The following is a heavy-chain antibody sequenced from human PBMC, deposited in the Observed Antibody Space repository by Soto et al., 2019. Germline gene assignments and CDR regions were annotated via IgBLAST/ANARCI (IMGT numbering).Heavy chain of an antibody. Sequence: QVQLVQSGAEVQKSGASVKVSCKASGYTFTSHGISWVRQAPGQGLEWMGWISTYNGNTNYAQKLQGRVTMTTDTSTSTAYMEVRSVISDDTAVYYCAIYTSSLDSWGQRTLVTVSS. CDR1: GYTFTSHG. CDR3: AIYTSSLDS. CDR2: ISTYNGNT. D-gene: IGHD6-6*01. V-gene: IGHV1-18*01. J-gene: IGHJ4*02.